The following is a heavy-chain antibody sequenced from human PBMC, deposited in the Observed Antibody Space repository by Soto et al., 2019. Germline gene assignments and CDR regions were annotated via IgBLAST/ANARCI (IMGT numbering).Heavy chain of an antibody. J-gene: IGHJ4*02. CDR1: GFTFSSYE. CDR3: ARLGTYFDY. CDR2: IRSSGSTT. Sequence: GSLLLACAASGFTFSSYEMNGVRQAPGKGLEWVSYIRSSGSTTYYADSVKGRFTISRDNDKNSLNLQMNSLRAEDKAVYYCARLGTYFDYWGQGALVTVYS. V-gene: IGHV3-48*03. D-gene: IGHD7-27*01.